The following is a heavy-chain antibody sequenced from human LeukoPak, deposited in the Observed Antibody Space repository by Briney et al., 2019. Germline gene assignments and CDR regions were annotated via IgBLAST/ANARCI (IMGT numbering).Heavy chain of an antibody. CDR1: GYTFTSYD. D-gene: IGHD6-19*01. Sequence: ASVKVSCKASGYTFTSYDINWVRQATGQGLEWMGWMNPNSGNTGYAQKFQGRVTMTRNTSISTAYMELSSLRSEDTAVYYCARELRGIAVVGTAPDDAFDIWGQGTMVTVSS. V-gene: IGHV1-8*01. CDR2: MNPNSGNT. CDR3: ARELRGIAVVGTAPDDAFDI. J-gene: IGHJ3*02.